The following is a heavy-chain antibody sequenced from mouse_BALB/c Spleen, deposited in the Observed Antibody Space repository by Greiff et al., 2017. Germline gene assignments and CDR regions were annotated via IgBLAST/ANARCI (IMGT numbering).Heavy chain of an antibody. CDR1: GYTFSSYW. CDR2: ILPGSGST. Sequence: QVQLKQSGAELMKPGASVKISCKATGYTFSSYWIEWVKQRPGHGLEWIGEILPGSGSTNYNEKFKGKATFTADTSSNTAYMQLSSLTSGDSAVFYCATMLFAYWGQGTLVTVSA. V-gene: IGHV1-9*01. J-gene: IGHJ3*01. D-gene: IGHD1-1*02. CDR3: ATMLFAY.